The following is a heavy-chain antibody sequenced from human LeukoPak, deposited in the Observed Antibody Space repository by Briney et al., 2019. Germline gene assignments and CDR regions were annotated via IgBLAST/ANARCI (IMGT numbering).Heavy chain of an antibody. CDR3: ARGGRGWYLSDAFDI. D-gene: IGHD6-19*01. CDR1: GFTFSNYG. CDR2: ISYGGSDK. Sequence: PGGSLRLSCAASGFTFSNYGFHWVRQTPGKGLEWVAVISYGGSDKYYADSVKGRFIISRDNSKNTLYLQMGSLRADDMAVYYCARGGRGWYLSDAFDIWGQGTMVTVSS. J-gene: IGHJ3*02. V-gene: IGHV3-30*03.